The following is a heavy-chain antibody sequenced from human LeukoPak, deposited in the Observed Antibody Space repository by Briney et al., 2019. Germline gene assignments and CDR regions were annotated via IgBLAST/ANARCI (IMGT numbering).Heavy chain of an antibody. J-gene: IGHJ4*02. CDR2: IYYSGST. CDR3: ARDVYYDILTGYYLEAHFFDY. D-gene: IGHD3-9*01. Sequence: PSETLSLTCTVSGGSISSYYWSWIRQPPGKGLEWVGFIYYSGSTNYNPSLKSRVTISIDTSKNQFSLNLNSVTAADTAVYYCARDVYYDILTGYYLEAHFFDYWGQGTLVTVSS. CDR1: GGSISSYY. V-gene: IGHV4-59*08.